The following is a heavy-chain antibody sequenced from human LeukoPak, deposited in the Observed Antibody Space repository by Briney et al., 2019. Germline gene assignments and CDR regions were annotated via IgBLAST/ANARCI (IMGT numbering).Heavy chain of an antibody. CDR2: ISGSGGST. J-gene: IGHJ1*01. V-gene: IGHV3-23*01. Sequence: AGTLSLTCAASGFTFSSYALNWVRQAPGKGLEWVSTISGSGGSTYYADSVKGRFTICRDNSKNALYLQMNSLRAEDTAVYYCAKDRVVTTSAEYFQHWGQGTLVTVSS. CDR1: GFTFSSYA. D-gene: IGHD3-3*01. CDR3: AKDRVVTTSAEYFQH.